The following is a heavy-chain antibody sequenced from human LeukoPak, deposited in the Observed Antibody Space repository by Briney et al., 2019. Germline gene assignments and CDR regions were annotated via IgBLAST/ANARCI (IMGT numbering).Heavy chain of an antibody. CDR1: AFIFSGHW. D-gene: IGHD3-22*01. J-gene: IGHJ4*02. V-gene: IGHV3-7*03. CDR3: ARDGEYYDSSGSYFDY. CDR2: IKEDGSER. Sequence: GGSLRLSYEGSAFIFSGHWMNWGRQTPGKGLEWLACIKEDGSERQYVDSVKGRFSISRDNTKGSLFLQLNSLRAEDTAVYYCARDGEYYDSSGSYFDYWGQGTAVTVSS.